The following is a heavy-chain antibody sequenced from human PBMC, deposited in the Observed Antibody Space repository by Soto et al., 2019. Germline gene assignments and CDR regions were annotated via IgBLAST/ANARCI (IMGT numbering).Heavy chain of an antibody. CDR1: GDSISSGDYY. D-gene: IGHD3-22*01. CDR2: IYYSGST. Sequence: QVQLQESSAGLVKPSQTLSLTCTVSGDSISSGDYYWSWIRQPPGKGLEWIGYIYYSGSTYYNPSLKSRVTISVDTSKNQFSLKLSSVTAADTAVYYCARLNYYDSSGSGYWGQGTLVTVSS. CDR3: ARLNYYDSSGSGY. J-gene: IGHJ4*02. V-gene: IGHV4-30-4*01.